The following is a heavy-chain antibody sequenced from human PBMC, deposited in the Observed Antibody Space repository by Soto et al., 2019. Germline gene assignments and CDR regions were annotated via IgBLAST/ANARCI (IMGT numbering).Heavy chain of an antibody. D-gene: IGHD6-19*01. V-gene: IGHV1-69*12. J-gene: IGHJ6*02. CDR3: AKGAVAGTPTSYYYYGMDV. CDR1: GGTFRTYA. CDR2: IIPIFGTV. Sequence: QVQLLQSGAEVKKPGSSVRVSCEASGGTFRTYAISWVRQAPGQGLEWMGEIIPIFGTVNYAQKFQGRVKITADESTTKVYMDLRSLRSEDTAVYYCAKGAVAGTPTSYYYYGMDVWGQGTTVTVSS.